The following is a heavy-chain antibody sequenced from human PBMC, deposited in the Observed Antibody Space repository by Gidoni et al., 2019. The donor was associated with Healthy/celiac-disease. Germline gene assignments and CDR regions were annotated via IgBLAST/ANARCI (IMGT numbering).Heavy chain of an antibody. D-gene: IGHD3-3*01. V-gene: IGHV3-9*01. J-gene: IGHJ6*02. CDR1: GFTFGDYA. Sequence: EVQLVESGGGLVQPGRSLRLSCAASGFTFGDYAMNWVRQAPGKGLEWVSGISWNSGSIGYADSVKGRFTISRDNAKNSLYLQMNSLRAEDTALYYCAKEIRPDTYDFWSGHYYYGMDVWGQGTTVTVSS. CDR2: ISWNSGSI. CDR3: AKEIRPDTYDFWSGHYYYGMDV.